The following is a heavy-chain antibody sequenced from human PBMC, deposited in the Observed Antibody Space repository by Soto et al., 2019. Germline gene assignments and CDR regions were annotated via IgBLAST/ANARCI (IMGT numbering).Heavy chain of an antibody. CDR3: HGYGY. V-gene: IGHV3-53*01. J-gene: IGHJ4*02. CDR2: IYSGGTI. D-gene: IGHD5-12*01. Sequence: EVQVVESGGGLIQPGGSLRLSFAVSGFTVTINYMSWVRQAPGKGLEWVSVIYSGGTIYYADSVKGRFTISRDTSKKSLDLQMNSLRGEDTVVSYCHGYGYWGQGTLVTVSS. CDR1: GFTVTINY.